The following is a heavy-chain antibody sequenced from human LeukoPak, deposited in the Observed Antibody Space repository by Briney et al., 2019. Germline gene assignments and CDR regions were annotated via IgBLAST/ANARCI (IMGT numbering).Heavy chain of an antibody. CDR3: ARGPNLRVPAAISFDP. J-gene: IGHJ5*02. D-gene: IGHD2-2*01. CDR1: GYTFTSYA. CDR2: INTNTGNP. Sequence: ASVKVSCKASGYTFTSYAMNWVRQAPGQGLEWMGWINTNTGNPTYAQGFTGRFVFSLDTSVSTAYLQISSLKAEDTAVYYCARGPNLRVPAAISFDPWGQGTLVTVSS. V-gene: IGHV7-4-1*02.